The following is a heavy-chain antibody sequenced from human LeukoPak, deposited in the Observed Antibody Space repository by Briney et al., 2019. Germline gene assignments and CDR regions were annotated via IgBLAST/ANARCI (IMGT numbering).Heavy chain of an antibody. D-gene: IGHD3-22*01. J-gene: IGHJ4*02. Sequence: GGSLRLSCAASGFTFSSYGMHWVRQAPGKGLEWVAVIWYDGSNKYYADSVKGRFTISRNNSKNTLYLQMNSLRAEDTAVYYCARGRYYYDSSGQLFDYWGQGTLVTVSS. CDR1: GFTFSSYG. CDR2: IWYDGSNK. CDR3: ARGRYYYDSSGQLFDY. V-gene: IGHV3-33*01.